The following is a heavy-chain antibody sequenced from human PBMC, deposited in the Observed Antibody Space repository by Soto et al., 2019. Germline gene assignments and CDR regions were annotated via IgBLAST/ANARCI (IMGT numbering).Heavy chain of an antibody. CDR3: ARVKEITMVRGVITWFDP. Sequence: SETLSLTCTVSGGSISSGGYYWSWIRQHPGKGLEWIGYIYYSGSTYYNPSLKSRVTISVDTSKNQFSLKLSSVTAADTAVYYCARVKEITMVRGVITWFDPWGQGTLVTVSS. CDR2: IYYSGST. J-gene: IGHJ5*02. V-gene: IGHV4-31*03. CDR1: GGSISSGGYY. D-gene: IGHD3-10*01.